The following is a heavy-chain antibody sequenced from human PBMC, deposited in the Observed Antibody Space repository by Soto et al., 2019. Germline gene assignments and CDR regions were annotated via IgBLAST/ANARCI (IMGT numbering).Heavy chain of an antibody. CDR1: GGSISSYY. CDR3: ARVGDSYGDYEENWFDP. J-gene: IGHJ5*02. Sequence: QVQLQESGPGLVKPSETLSLTCTVSGGSISSYYWSWIRQPPGKGLEWIGYIYYSGSTNYNPSLKCRVTISVDTSKNQFSLKLSSVTAADTAVYYCARVGDSYGDYEENWFDPWGQGTLVTVSS. D-gene: IGHD4-17*01. CDR2: IYYSGST. V-gene: IGHV4-59*01.